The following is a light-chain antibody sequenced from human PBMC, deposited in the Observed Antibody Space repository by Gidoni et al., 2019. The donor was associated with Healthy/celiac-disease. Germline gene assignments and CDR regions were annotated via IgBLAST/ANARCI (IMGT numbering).Light chain of an antibody. CDR2: AAS. CDR1: QGISNY. CDR3: QKYNSAPRVT. J-gene: IGKJ3*01. Sequence: DIQMTQSPSSLSASVGDRVTITCRASQGISNYLSWYQQKPGNVPKLLIYAASTLQSGVPSRFSGSGSVTDFTLTISSLQPEDVATYYCQKYNSAPRVTFGPGTKVDIK. V-gene: IGKV1-27*01.